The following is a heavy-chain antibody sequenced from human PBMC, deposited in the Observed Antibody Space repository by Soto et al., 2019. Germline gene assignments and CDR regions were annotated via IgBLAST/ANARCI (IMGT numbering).Heavy chain of an antibody. D-gene: IGHD6-19*01. Sequence: QVQLQESGPGLAKPSETLSLTCTVSGGSRDTYYWNWIRQPPGKGLEWIGFIHSTGSTRYNPSLKSRVSMSVDTSRNRFSLNLDSVTAADTAVYFCTRAIWYSIGWGWFDSWGQGTLVTVSS. CDR1: GGSRDTYY. CDR3: TRAIWYSIGWGWFDS. J-gene: IGHJ5*01. V-gene: IGHV4-59*01. CDR2: IHSTGST.